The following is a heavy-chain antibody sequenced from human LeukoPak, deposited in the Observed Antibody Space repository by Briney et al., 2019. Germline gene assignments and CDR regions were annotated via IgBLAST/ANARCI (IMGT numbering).Heavy chain of an antibody. Sequence: SVKVSCKASGGTFSNYAISWVRQAPGQGLEWMGGIIPIFGTANYAQKFRGRVTITADKSTRTAYMELSSLRSEDTAVYYCARGGKRAVAGTRSPQYFQHWGQGTLVTVSS. V-gene: IGHV1-69*06. J-gene: IGHJ1*01. CDR3: ARGGKRAVAGTRSPQYFQH. CDR1: GGTFSNYA. CDR2: IIPIFGTA. D-gene: IGHD6-19*01.